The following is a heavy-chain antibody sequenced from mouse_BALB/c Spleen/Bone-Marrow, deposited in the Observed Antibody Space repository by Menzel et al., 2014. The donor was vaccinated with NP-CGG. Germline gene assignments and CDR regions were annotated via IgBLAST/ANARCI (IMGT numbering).Heavy chain of an antibody. J-gene: IGHJ2*01. Sequence: VKLMESGAELARPGASVKMSCKASGYTFTSYTMHWVKQRPGQGLEWIGYINPSSGYTNYNQKFKDKATLTADKSSSTAYMQLSSLTSEDSAVYYCARRYYGSTFDYWGQGTTLTVPS. CDR2: INPSSGYT. V-gene: IGHV1-4*01. CDR1: GYTFTSYT. D-gene: IGHD1-1*01. CDR3: ARRYYGSTFDY.